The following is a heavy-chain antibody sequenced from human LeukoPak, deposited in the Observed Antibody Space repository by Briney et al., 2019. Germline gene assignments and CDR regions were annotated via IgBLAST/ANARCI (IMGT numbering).Heavy chain of an antibody. V-gene: IGHV1-2*02. Sequence: RASVKVSCKASGYTFTGYYMHWVRQAPGQGLEWMGWINPNSGGTNYAQKFQGRVTMTRDTSISTAYMELSRLRSDDTAVYYCARVSQPNNTAMTTFDYWGQGTLVTVSS. J-gene: IGHJ4*02. CDR1: GYTFTGYY. CDR2: INPNSGGT. D-gene: IGHD5-18*01. CDR3: ARVSQPNNTAMTTFDY.